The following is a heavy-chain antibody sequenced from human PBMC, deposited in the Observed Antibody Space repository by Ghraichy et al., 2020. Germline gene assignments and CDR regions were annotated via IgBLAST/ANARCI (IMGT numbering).Heavy chain of an antibody. V-gene: IGHV4-34*01. J-gene: IGHJ1*01. CDR3: ARGAAGSWAVKMKYFQH. CDR1: GGSFSGYY. CDR2: INHSGST. D-gene: IGHD4-17*01. Sequence: SQTLSLTCAVYGGSFSGYYWSWIRQPPGKGLEWIGEINHSGSTNYNPSLKSRVTISVDTSKNQFSLKLSSVTAADTAVYYCARGAAGSWAVKMKYFQHWGQGTLVTVSS.